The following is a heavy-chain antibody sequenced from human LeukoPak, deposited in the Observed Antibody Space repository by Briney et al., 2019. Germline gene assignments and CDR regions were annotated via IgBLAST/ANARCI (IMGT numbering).Heavy chain of an antibody. V-gene: IGHV1-46*01. CDR3: ARDPAIAAEVLNYGMDV. CDR1: GYTFTSYY. CDR2: NNPSGGST. Sequence: ASVKVSCKASGYTFTSYYMHWVRQAPGQGLEWMGINNPSGGSTSYAQKFQGRVTMTRDTSTSTVYMELSSLRSEDTAVYYCARDPAIAAEVLNYGMDVWGQGTTVTVS. J-gene: IGHJ6*02. D-gene: IGHD6-13*01.